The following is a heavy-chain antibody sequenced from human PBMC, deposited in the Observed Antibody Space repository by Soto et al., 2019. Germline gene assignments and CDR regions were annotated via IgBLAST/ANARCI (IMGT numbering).Heavy chain of an antibody. Sequence: QVHLVESGGGVVQPGRSLRLSCAGSGFSFSSYAVHWVRQAPGKGLEWVAVMSYDESKINYADSVKGRFTISRDNSKNTLFLQLNGLRPEDTAVYFCAKDRGSGTLRYYGMDVWGQGTTVTVS. J-gene: IGHJ6*02. CDR3: AKDRGSGTLRYYGMDV. D-gene: IGHD3-10*01. V-gene: IGHV3-30*18. CDR1: GFSFSSYA. CDR2: MSYDESKI.